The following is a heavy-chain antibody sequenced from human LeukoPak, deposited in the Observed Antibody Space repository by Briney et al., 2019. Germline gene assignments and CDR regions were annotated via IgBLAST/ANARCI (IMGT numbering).Heavy chain of an antibody. CDR3: ARGQFDYDYVWGSYRYAASDH. Sequence: GGSLRLSCAVSGFTFSDYYMSWIRQAPGKGLEWVSYISSSGSTIYYADSVKGRFTISRDNAKNSLYLQMNSLRAEDTAVYFCARGQFDYDYVWGSYRYAASDHWGQGTLVTVSS. CDR1: GFTFSDYY. CDR2: ISSSGSTI. J-gene: IGHJ5*02. D-gene: IGHD3-16*02. V-gene: IGHV3-11*04.